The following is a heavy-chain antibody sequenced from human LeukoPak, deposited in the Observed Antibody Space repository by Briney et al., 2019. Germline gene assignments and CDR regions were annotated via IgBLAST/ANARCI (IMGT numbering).Heavy chain of an antibody. D-gene: IGHD3-10*01. CDR3: ARYGSGTYRQFDY. CDR2: IYYTGST. J-gene: IGHJ4*02. Sequence: PSETLSLTCTVSGGSISTYYWSWIRQPPGKGLEWIGYIYYTGSTNYNPSLKSRVTISVDTSRNHFSLKLSSVTAADTAVYNCARYGSGTYRQFDYWGQGTLVTVSS. CDR1: GGSISTYY. V-gene: IGHV4-59*01.